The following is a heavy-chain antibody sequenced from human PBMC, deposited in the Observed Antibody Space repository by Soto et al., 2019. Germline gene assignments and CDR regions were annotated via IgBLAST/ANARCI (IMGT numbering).Heavy chain of an antibody. CDR3: ARDPNVRLTVAATSYAYYFEY. Sequence: QVQLVQSGAEVKKPGASVKVSCKASGYSFTNYGISWVRQAPGQGLEWMGWISAYTGNTNYAQKLQGRVTMTTDTSSNTAYMELRSLRSDDAAVYYCARDPNVRLTVAATSYAYYFEYWGQGTLLTVSS. D-gene: IGHD1-26*01. CDR2: ISAYTGNT. CDR1: GYSFTNYG. V-gene: IGHV1-18*04. J-gene: IGHJ4*02.